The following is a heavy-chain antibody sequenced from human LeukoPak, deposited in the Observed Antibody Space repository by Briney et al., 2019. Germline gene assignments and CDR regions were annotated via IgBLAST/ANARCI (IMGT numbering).Heavy chain of an antibody. CDR1: GGSISSSSYY. CDR2: IYYSGST. V-gene: IGHV4-39*01. Sequence: SETLSLTCTVSGGSISSSSYYWGWIRQPPGKGLEWIGSIYYSGSTYYNPSLKSRVTTSVDTSKNQFSLKLSSVTAADTAVYYCARLAILGWFDPWGQGTLVTVSS. D-gene: IGHD3-3*01. J-gene: IGHJ5*02. CDR3: ARLAILGWFDP.